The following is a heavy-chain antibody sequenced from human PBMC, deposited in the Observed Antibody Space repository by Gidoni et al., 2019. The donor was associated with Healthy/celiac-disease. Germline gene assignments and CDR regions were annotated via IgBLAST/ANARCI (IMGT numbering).Heavy chain of an antibody. V-gene: IGHV4-38-2*01. Sequence: QVQLQESGPGLVKPSETLSLTCAFPGYSISSGYYWGWIRQPPGKGLEWIGSIYHSGSTYYNPSLKSRVTISVDTSKNQFSLKLSSVTAADTAVYYCARHISSTSSHFDYWGQGTLVTVSS. CDR1: GYSISSGYY. CDR2: IYHSGST. J-gene: IGHJ4*02. CDR3: ARHISSTSSHFDY. D-gene: IGHD2-2*01.